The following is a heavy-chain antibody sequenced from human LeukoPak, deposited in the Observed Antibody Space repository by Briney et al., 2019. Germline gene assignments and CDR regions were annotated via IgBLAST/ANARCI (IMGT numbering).Heavy chain of an antibody. Sequence: PGGSLPLSCPAPGFTFHSYAMSWLHQAPGKGLEWVSAISGSGGSTYYAHSVKGRFTISRDNSKNTLYLQMNSLRAEDTAVYYCAKDSPRGGDFDYWGQGTLVTVSS. J-gene: IGHJ4*02. CDR2: ISGSGGST. V-gene: IGHV3-23*01. D-gene: IGHD3-10*01. CDR3: AKDSPRGGDFDY. CDR1: GFTFHSYA.